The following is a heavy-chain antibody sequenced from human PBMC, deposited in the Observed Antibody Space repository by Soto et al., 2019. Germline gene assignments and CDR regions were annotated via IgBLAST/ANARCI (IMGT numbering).Heavy chain of an antibody. Sequence: PGGSLRLSCAGSGFTFSDYSMNWVRQAPGKGLEWVSYIRTTPSVRVYADSVKGRFTISRDNAKNSMYLQMNSLTDEDTAVYYCARAHIYEFDNWGQGTPVTVSS. J-gene: IGHJ4*02. CDR3: ARAHIYEFDN. CDR1: GFTFSDYS. V-gene: IGHV3-48*02. D-gene: IGHD5-18*01. CDR2: IRTTPSVR.